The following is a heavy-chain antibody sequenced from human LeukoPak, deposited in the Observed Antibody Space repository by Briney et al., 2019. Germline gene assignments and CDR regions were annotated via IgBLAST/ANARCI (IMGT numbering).Heavy chain of an antibody. Sequence: SETLSLTCAVYGGSFSGYYWSWVRQPPGKGVEWIGEINHSGSTNYTPSLKSRVTISVDTSKNQFSLKLSSVTAADTAVYYCAREIIRFSSGWFDYWGQGTLVTVSS. J-gene: IGHJ4*02. CDR3: AREIIRFSSGWFDY. CDR2: INHSGST. D-gene: IGHD6-19*01. V-gene: IGHV4-34*01. CDR1: GGSFSGYY.